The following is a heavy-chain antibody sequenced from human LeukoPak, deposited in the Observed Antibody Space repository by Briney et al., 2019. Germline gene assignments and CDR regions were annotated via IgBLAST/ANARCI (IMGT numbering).Heavy chain of an antibody. J-gene: IGHJ3*02. V-gene: IGHV3-15*01. CDR3: SKYKYGAFDI. D-gene: IGHD5-18*01. CDR2: AKSKTDGGTT. CDR1: GFTFNYVW. Sequence: GGSLRLSCAASGFTFNYVWRRWVRQAPGKGLEGGGRAKSKTDGGTTDYAAPVKGRFTISRDDSKNTLYLQMNSLKTEDTAVYYCSKYKYGAFDIWGQGTMVTVSS.